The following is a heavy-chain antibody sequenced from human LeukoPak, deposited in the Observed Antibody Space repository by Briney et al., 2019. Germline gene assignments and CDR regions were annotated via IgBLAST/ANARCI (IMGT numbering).Heavy chain of an antibody. J-gene: IGHJ4*02. CDR3: AKDSCSGGSCYCFDY. CDR2: IRYDGSNK. Sequence: GGSLRLSCAASGFTFSSYGMHWVRQAPGKGLEWVAFIRYDGSNKYYADSVKGRFTISRDNSKNTLYLQMNSLRAEDTAVYYCAKDSCSGGSCYCFDYWGQGTLVTVSS. CDR1: GFTFSSYG. D-gene: IGHD2-15*01. V-gene: IGHV3-30*02.